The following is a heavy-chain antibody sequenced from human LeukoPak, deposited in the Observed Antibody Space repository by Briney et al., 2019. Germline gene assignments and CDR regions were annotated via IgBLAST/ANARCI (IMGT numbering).Heavy chain of an antibody. J-gene: IGHJ3*02. CDR1: GGSFSGYY. D-gene: IGHD6-6*01. V-gene: IGHV4-34*01. CDR2: INHSGST. CDR3: ARKRYGRSIAARRAAFDI. Sequence: PSETLSLTCAVYGGSFSGYYWSWIRQPPGKGLEWIGEINHSGSTNYNPSLKSRVTISVDTSKNQFSLKLSSVTAADTAVYYCARKRYGRSIAARRAAFDIWGQGTMVTVSS.